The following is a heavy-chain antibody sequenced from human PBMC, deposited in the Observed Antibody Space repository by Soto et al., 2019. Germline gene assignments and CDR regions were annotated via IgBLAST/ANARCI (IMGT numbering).Heavy chain of an antibody. J-gene: IGHJ4*02. V-gene: IGHV3-21*01. CDR2: ISSSSSYI. Sequence: PGGSLRLSCAASGFTFSSYSMNWVRQAPGKWLEWVSSISSSSSYIYYADSVKGRFTISRDNAKNSLYLQMNSLRAEDTAVYYCARDVGLDSDDFFAYWGQGTQVTVSS. D-gene: IGHD3-9*01. CDR3: ARDVGLDSDDFFAY. CDR1: GFTFSSYS.